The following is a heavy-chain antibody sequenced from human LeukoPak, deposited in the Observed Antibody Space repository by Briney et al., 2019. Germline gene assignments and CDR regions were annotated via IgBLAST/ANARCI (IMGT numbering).Heavy chain of an antibody. V-gene: IGHV3-48*02. CDR2: ISSSSSTI. Sequence: GSLRLSCAASGFTFSSYSMNWVRQAPGKGLEWVSYISSSSSTIYYADSVKGRFTISRDNAKNSLYLQMNSLRDENTAVYYCARVGGAAGLLPSNAFDIWGQGTMVTVSS. CDR3: ARVGGAAGLLPSNAFDI. CDR1: GFTFSSYS. D-gene: IGHD3-22*01. J-gene: IGHJ3*02.